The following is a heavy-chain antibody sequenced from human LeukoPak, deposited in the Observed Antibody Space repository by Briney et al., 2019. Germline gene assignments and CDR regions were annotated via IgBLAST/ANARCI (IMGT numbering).Heavy chain of an antibody. J-gene: IGHJ4*02. V-gene: IGHV3-23*01. Sequence: GGSLRLSCAASGFTFSSYAMSWVRQAPGKGLEWVSAISGSGGSTYYADSVKGRFTISRDNSKNTLYLQMNSLRAEDTAVYYCAKPMILKWELLGGAFDYWGQGTLVTVSS. CDR2: ISGSGGST. CDR3: AKPMILKWELLGGAFDY. D-gene: IGHD1-26*01. CDR1: GFTFSSYA.